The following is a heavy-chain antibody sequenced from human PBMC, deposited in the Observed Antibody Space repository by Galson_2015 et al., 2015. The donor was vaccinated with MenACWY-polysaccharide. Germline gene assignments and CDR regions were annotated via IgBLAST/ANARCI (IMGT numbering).Heavy chain of an antibody. Sequence: SLRLSCATSGFTFGSNAMSWVRQAPGKGPEWVSAISGTGDSIRYADSVKGRFTISRDASKNTLYLQMSSLRAEDTALYYCAISRGFSSGWKYFDYWGQGTLVTVSA. V-gene: IGHV3-23*01. CDR2: ISGTGDSI. CDR3: AISRGFSSGWKYFDY. D-gene: IGHD6-19*01. CDR1: GFTFGSNA. J-gene: IGHJ4*02.